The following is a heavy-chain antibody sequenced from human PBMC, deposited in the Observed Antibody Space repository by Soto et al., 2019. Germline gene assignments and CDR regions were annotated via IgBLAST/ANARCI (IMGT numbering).Heavy chain of an antibody. CDR1: GYTFTGYY. J-gene: IGHJ6*02. CDR2: INPNSGGT. D-gene: IGHD2-21*01. CDR3: ARDPIGEPDYYYYGMDV. V-gene: IGHV1-2*04. Sequence: ASVKVSCKASGYTFTGYYMHWVRQAPGQGLEWMGWINPNSGGTNYAQKFQGWVTMTRDTSISTAYMELSRLRSDDTAVYYCARDPIGEPDYYYYGMDVWGQGTTVTVSS.